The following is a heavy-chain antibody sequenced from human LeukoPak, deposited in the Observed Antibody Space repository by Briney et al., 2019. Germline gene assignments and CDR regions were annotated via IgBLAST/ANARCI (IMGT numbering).Heavy chain of an antibody. V-gene: IGHV3-48*03. Sequence: GGSLRLSCAASGFTFRSSEMTWVRQAPGKGLECVSDITSRGTFKNFADSVRGRFTTSRDNAKNSLYLQMNNLRAEDTAAYYCARVDPPHYYYMDVWGKGTTVTISS. D-gene: IGHD2-2*03. CDR1: GFTFRSSE. CDR2: ITSRGTFK. J-gene: IGHJ6*03. CDR3: ARVDPPHYYYMDV.